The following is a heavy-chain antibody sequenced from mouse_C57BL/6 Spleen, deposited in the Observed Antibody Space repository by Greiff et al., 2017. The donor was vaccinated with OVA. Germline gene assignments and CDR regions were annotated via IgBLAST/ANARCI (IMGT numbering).Heavy chain of an antibody. CDR2: FNPSSGYT. CDR3: ARSYGSSYNYFDY. Sequence: VQLVESGAELARPGASVKMSCKASGYTFTSYTMHWVKQRPGQGLEWIGYFNPSSGYTKYNQKFKDKATLTADKSSSTAYMQLSSLTSEDSAVYYCARSYGSSYNYFDYWGQGTTLTVSS. CDR1: GYTFTSYT. D-gene: IGHD1-1*01. J-gene: IGHJ2*01. V-gene: IGHV1-4*01.